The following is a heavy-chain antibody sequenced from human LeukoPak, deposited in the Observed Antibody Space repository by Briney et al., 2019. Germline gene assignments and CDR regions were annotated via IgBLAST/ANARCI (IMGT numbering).Heavy chain of an antibody. CDR2: ISAYNGNT. V-gene: IGHV1-18*01. D-gene: IGHD3-3*01. J-gene: IGHJ6*03. Sequence: ASVKVSCKASGYTFTSYGISWVRQAPGQGLEWMGWISAYNGNTNYAQKLQGRVTMTTDTSTSTAYMELRSLGSDDTAVYYCATGTMSYYYMDVWGKGTTVTVSS. CDR1: GYTFTSYG. CDR3: ATGTMSYYYMDV.